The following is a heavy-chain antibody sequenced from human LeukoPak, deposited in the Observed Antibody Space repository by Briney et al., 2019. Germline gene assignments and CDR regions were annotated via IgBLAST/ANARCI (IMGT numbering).Heavy chain of an antibody. D-gene: IGHD2-2*01. CDR2: IIPGVGAA. Sequence: SVNVSCKASGGTFSSYAVSWVRQAPGQGLEWLGGIIPGVGAANYAQRFQGRLTLTADESTNTAYMDLSGLTSEDTGVYYCARTRSGCSTTNCYPYDMDVWGQGTTVAVSS. CDR1: GGTFSSYA. V-gene: IGHV1-69*01. J-gene: IGHJ6*02. CDR3: ARTRSGCSTTNCYPYDMDV.